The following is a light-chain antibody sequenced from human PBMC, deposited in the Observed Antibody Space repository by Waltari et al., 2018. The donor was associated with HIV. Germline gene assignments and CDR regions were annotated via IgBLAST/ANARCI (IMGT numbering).Light chain of an antibody. J-gene: IGKJ3*01. CDR3: QQYYSTPLT. Sequence: DIVMTQSQDSLAVSRGERATINCRSSQTVLYTSSNKNYLAWYQQRPGQPPKLLIYWASTRESGVPDRFSGSGSGTDFTLTISSLQAEDLAVYYCQQYYSTPLTFGPGTKVDIK. CDR2: WAS. V-gene: IGKV4-1*01. CDR1: QTVLYTSSNKNY.